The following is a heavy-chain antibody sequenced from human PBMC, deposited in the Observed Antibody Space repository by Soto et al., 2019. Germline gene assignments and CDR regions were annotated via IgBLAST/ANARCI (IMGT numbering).Heavy chain of an antibody. CDR1: GFTFSSYA. J-gene: IGHJ3*02. CDR2: ISGSGGST. D-gene: IGHD2-2*01. CDR3: AKGGGYCRSTSCYGAFDI. V-gene: IGHV3-23*01. Sequence: GGSLRLSCAASGFTFSSYAMSWVRQAPGKGLEWVSAISGSGGSTYYADSVKGRFTISRDNSKNTLYLQMNSLRAEDTAVYYCAKGGGYCRSTSCYGAFDIWGQGTMVTVSS.